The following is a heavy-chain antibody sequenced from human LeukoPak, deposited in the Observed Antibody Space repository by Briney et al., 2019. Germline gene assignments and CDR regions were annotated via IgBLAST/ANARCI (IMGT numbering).Heavy chain of an antibody. CDR2: IFHSGST. J-gene: IGHJ6*03. V-gene: IGHV4-38-2*02. CDR3: VRVYYYYYYMDV. Sequence: PSETLSLTCTVSGYSISSGYYWGWIRQPPGKGLEWIGIIFHSGSTYYSPSLKSRVTISVDTSKNRFSLKLSSVTAADTAVYYCVRVYYYYYYMDVWGKGTTVTISS. CDR1: GYSISSGYY.